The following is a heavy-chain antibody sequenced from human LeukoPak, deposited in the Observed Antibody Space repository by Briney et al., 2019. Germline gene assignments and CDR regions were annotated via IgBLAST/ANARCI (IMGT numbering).Heavy chain of an antibody. CDR2: ISSSSTTI. CDR1: GFTFSSYG. J-gene: IGHJ4*02. Sequence: PGRSLRLSCAASGFTFSSYGMNWVRQAPGKGLEWISFISSSSTTIYYADSVKGRFTISRDNAKNSLYLQMSSLRDDDTAVYYCARDRGYYFDCWGQGILVTVSS. D-gene: IGHD3-10*01. CDR3: ARDRGYYFDC. V-gene: IGHV3-48*02.